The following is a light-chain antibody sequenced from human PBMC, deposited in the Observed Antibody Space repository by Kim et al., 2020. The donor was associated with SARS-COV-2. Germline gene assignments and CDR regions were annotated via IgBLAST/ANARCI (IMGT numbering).Light chain of an antibody. Sequence: PGQGVNFSCSGSTSNIGRNTVNWYQQLPGTAPKLLIYNNNQRPSGVPGRFSGSKSGTSASLAISGLQSEDEADYYCAAWDDSLNVEFGGGTQLTVL. J-gene: IGLJ2*01. CDR2: NNN. CDR3: AAWDDSLNVE. V-gene: IGLV1-44*01. CDR1: TSNIGRNT.